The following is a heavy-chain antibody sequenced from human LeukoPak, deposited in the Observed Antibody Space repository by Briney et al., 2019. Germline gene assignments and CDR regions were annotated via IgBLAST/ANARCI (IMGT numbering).Heavy chain of an antibody. D-gene: IGHD6-19*01. CDR2: IKTDGSDT. J-gene: IGHJ4*02. CDR1: GFTFSSYW. CDR3: ARGGSSGCLDY. Sequence: GGSLRLSCAASGFTFSSYWMHWVRQAPGKGLVWVSRIKTDGSDTSYAASVKGRFTISRDNAKNRLYLQMNSMSAEDTAVYYCARGGSSGCLDYWGQGTLVTVSS. V-gene: IGHV3-74*01.